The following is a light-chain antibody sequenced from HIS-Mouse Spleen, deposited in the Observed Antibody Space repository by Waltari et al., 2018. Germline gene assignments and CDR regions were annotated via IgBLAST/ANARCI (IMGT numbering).Light chain of an antibody. CDR2: DVS. CDR3: SSYTSSSTV. CDR1: SSDVGGYNY. Sequence: TQPASVSGSPGQSITISCTGTSSDVGGYNYVSWYQQHPGKAPKLMIYDVSNRPSGVSNRFSGSKSGNTASLTISGLQAEDEADYYCSSYTSSSTVFGGGTKLTVL. J-gene: IGLJ2*01. V-gene: IGLV2-14*03.